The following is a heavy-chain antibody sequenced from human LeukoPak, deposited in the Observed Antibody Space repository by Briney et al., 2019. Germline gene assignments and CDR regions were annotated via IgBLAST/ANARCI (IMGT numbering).Heavy chain of an antibody. Sequence: GGSLRLSCGVSGFRFSNHWLHWVRHAPGKGRLWVARINTDGSLTNYADSVKGRFTISRDNAKDTLYLQMSDLRAEDTAVYYCARVKDTAMVDDPFDLWGQGTMVTVSS. V-gene: IGHV3-74*01. D-gene: IGHD5-18*01. CDR2: INTDGSLT. CDR1: GFRFSNHW. J-gene: IGHJ3*01. CDR3: ARVKDTAMVDDPFDL.